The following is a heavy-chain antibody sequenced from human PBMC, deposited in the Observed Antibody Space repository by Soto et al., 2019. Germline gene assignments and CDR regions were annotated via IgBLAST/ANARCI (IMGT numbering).Heavy chain of an antibody. J-gene: IGHJ5*01. Sequence: SETLSLTCSVSGDSISSVDYFWAWIRQPPGQALEYIGYIYKSATTYYNPSFESRVAISLDTSKSQFSLNVTSVTAADTAVYFCARGRYCINGRCFPNWFDSWGQGTLVTVSS. V-gene: IGHV4-30-4*01. D-gene: IGHD2-8*01. CDR3: ARGRYCINGRCFPNWFDS. CDR2: IYKSATT. CDR1: GDSISSVDYF.